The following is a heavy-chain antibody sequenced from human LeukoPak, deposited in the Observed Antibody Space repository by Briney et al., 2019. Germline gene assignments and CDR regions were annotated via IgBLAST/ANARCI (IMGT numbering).Heavy chain of an antibody. J-gene: IGHJ4*02. CDR3: ARGETSSYDY. Sequence: GGSLRLSCAASGFTVSINYMSWVRQAPGKGLEWVSVIYSGGNTYYADSVKGRFTISRDNSKNTVYLQMNSLRAEDTAVYYCARGETSSYDYWGEGTLVTVSS. D-gene: IGHD2-2*01. CDR1: GFTVSINY. CDR2: IYSGGNT. V-gene: IGHV3-53*01.